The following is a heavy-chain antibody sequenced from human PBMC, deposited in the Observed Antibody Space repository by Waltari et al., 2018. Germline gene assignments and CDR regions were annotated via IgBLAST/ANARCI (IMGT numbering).Heavy chain of an antibody. CDR3: ARAAGSIKTAVTPDY. D-gene: IGHD4-17*01. V-gene: IGHV1-18*01. Sequence: QVQLVQSGAEVKKPGASVKVYCKASGYTFTSYGISWVRQAPGQGVEGRGWISAYNGNTNDEQKLQGRVAMTTCTSTSTAYMELRNLRSDDTAVYYCARAAGSIKTAVTPDYWGQGTLVTVSS. J-gene: IGHJ4*02. CDR1: GYTFTSYG. CDR2: ISAYNGNT.